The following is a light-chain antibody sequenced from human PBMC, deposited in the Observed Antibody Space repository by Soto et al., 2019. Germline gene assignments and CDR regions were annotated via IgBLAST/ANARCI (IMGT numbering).Light chain of an antibody. CDR1: QSVSSSY. J-gene: IGKJ2*01. CDR2: GPS. CDR3: QQYGGSPPYN. V-gene: IGKV3-20*01. Sequence: EIVLTQSPVTLSLSPGESATLSCRPSQSVSSSYLAWYQQKPGQPPRLLIYGPSSRATGIPDRFSGSGSGTDFTLTITRLEPEDFAVYYCQQYGGSPPYNFGQGTRLEI.